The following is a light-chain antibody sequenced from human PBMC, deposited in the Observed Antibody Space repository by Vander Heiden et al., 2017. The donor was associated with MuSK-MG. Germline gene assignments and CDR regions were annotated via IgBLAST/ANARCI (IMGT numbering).Light chain of an antibody. CDR3: QVWDTVSDHLVV. V-gene: IGLV3-21*02. J-gene: IGLJ2*01. CDR1: NIGGKS. Sequence: SYVLTQPPSFSVAPRQTATIPCAGNNIGGKSVSWSQRKPGQAPVLVVYDDSDRPSGIPERFSGSNCGNTATLTISTVEAGDEADYYCQVWDTVSDHLVVFGGGTKLTVL. CDR2: DDS.